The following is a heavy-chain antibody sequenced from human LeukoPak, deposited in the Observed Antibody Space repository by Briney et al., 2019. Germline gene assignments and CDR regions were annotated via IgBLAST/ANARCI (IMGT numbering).Heavy chain of an antibody. CDR2: ISGNSGTI. V-gene: IGHV3-9*01. D-gene: IGHD3-10*01. J-gene: IGHJ6*02. CDR3: AKEMVRGVIIIGRGMDV. Sequence: GRSLRLSCAASGFTFEDYAMHWVRQAPGKGLEWVSGISGNSGTIGYADSVKGRFTISRDNDKNSLYLQMNSLRPEDTALYYCAKEMVRGVIIIGRGMDVWGQGTTVTVSS. CDR1: GFTFEDYA.